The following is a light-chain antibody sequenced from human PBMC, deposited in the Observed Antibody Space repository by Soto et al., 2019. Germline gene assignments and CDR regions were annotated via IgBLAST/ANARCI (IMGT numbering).Light chain of an antibody. Sequence: EIVLTQSPAPLSLSPGERATLSCGASQSISSYLAWYQQKLGQAPRLLIYDASNRATGVPARFSGSGSGTDFTLTISSLEPEDFAVYYCQQRSNWPLTFGQGTRLEI. CDR1: QSISSY. J-gene: IGKJ5*01. CDR2: DAS. CDR3: QQRSNWPLT. V-gene: IGKV3-11*01.